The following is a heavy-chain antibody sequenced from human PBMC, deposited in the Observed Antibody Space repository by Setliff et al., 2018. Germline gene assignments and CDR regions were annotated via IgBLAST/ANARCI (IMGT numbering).Heavy chain of an antibody. CDR1: GFTFSTYS. D-gene: IGHD3-22*01. J-gene: IGHJ5*02. Sequence: GGSLRLSCAASGFTFSTYSLHWVRQAPGKGLEWVAVISYDGNHIYYADSVKGRFTISRDNSKNTLYLQMNSLRPEDTAVYYCARGEKYYYESSGYSLDAWGLGPLVTVSS. V-gene: IGHV3-30*01. CDR3: ARGEKYYYESSGYSLDA. CDR2: ISYDGNHI.